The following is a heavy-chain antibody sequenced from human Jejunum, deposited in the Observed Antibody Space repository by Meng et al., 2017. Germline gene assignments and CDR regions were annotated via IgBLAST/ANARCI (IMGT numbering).Heavy chain of an antibody. Sequence: VHLQGSGPGLVRPSETLSLTCTVSGGSVSSGSYYWSWIRQPPGKGLEWIGYIYYGGTTNYNPSLKSRVTISADTSKNQFSLKLSSVTAADTAVYYCARGSRGYSYGWGQGTLVTVSS. V-gene: IGHV4-61*01. CDR3: ARGSRGYSYG. J-gene: IGHJ4*02. CDR1: GGSVSSGSYY. CDR2: IYYGGTT. D-gene: IGHD5-18*01.